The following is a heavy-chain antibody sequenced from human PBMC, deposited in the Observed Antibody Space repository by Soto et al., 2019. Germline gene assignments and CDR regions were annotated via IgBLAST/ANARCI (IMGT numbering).Heavy chain of an antibody. CDR3: ARDTGDGTFDF. Sequence: QVHLVQSGADVRKPGASVKVSCKASGYTFSSYAMHWVRQAPGQRLEWMGWINAGYGNTKSSQKFQDRVTISRDTSASTAYMALTSLRSEDTAVYYCARDTGDGTFDFWGQGTLVTVSS. J-gene: IGHJ4*02. CDR1: GYTFSSYA. V-gene: IGHV1-3*01. CDR2: INAGYGNT. D-gene: IGHD7-27*01.